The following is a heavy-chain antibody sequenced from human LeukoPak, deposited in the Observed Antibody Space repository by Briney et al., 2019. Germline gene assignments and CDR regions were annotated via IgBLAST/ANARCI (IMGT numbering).Heavy chain of an antibody. V-gene: IGHV3-30*18. CDR3: AKDRGDYYDSSGYSMDY. Sequence: GWALRLSRAASLFTYRRYVMHWVGQAPGKGVAGVAVISYDGSNKYYVDAVKGRFTISRDNSKNTLYLQMNSLRAEDTAVYYCAKDRGDYYDSSGYSMDYWGQGTLVTVSS. D-gene: IGHD3-22*01. CDR2: ISYDGSNK. CDR1: LFTYRRYV. J-gene: IGHJ4*02.